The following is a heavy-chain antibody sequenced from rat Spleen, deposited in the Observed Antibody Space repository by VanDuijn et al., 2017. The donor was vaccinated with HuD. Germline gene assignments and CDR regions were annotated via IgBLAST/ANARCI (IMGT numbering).Heavy chain of an antibody. J-gene: IGHJ2*01. CDR2: IWAGGST. CDR1: GLSLGSNG. CDR3: ARLRTSTFYFDY. Sequence: QVQLKESGPGLMQPSETLSLTCTVSGLSLGSNGVGWVRQPLGKGLMWMGTIWAGGSTNYNSAVQSRLSINRDTSKSQVFLKMDSLQPEDTGTYYCARLRTSTFYFDYWGQGVMVTVSS. V-gene: IGHV2-72*01.